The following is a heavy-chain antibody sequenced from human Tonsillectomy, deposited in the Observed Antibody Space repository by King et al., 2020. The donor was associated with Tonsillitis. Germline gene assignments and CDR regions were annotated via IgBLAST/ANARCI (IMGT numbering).Heavy chain of an antibody. Sequence: VQLVESGGGLVQPGGSLRLSCAASGFTFSSYWMSWVRQAPGKGLEWVANIKQDGSEKYYVDSVKGRFTISRDNAKNSLYLQMNSLRAEDTAVYYCAAVSIQYGDYPRGYWGQGTLVTVSS. CDR1: GFTFSSYW. CDR2: IKQDGSEK. J-gene: IGHJ4*02. CDR3: AAVSIQYGDYPRGY. D-gene: IGHD4-17*01. V-gene: IGHV3-7*01.